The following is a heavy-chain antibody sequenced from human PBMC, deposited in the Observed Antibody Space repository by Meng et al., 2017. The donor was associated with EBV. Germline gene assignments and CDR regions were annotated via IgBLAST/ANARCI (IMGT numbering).Heavy chain of an antibody. J-gene: IGHJ4*02. CDR1: GYTYTGYY. CDR2: INPNSGGT. D-gene: IGHD6-19*01. Sequence: VQAVQPGPEVKTPGASVKVSCKASGYTYTGYYMHWVRQAPGQWLEWMGRINPNSGGTNYAQKFQGRVTMTRDTSISTAYMELSRLRSDDTAVYYCARVGIAVAGTGDYWGQGTLVTVSS. V-gene: IGHV1-2*06. CDR3: ARVGIAVAGTGDY.